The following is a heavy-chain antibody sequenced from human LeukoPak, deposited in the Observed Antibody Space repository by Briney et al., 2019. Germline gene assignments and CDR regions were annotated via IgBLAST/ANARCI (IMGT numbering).Heavy chain of an antibody. D-gene: IGHD5-12*01. CDR3: AREWIMDY. CDR2: INQDGSAK. J-gene: IGHJ4*02. Sequence: GGSLRLSCAASGFIFSSSWVNWVRQAPGKGLEWVANINQDGSAKYYVDSVRGRFTISRDNAENSLYLQMNSLRAEDTAVYYCAREWIMDYWGQGALVTVSS. CDR1: GFIFSSSW. V-gene: IGHV3-7*01.